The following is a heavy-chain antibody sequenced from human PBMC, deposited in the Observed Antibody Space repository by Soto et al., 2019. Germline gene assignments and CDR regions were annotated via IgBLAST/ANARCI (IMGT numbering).Heavy chain of an antibody. D-gene: IGHD2-15*01. V-gene: IGHV4-34*01. Sequence: SETLSLTCAVYGGSFSGYYWSWIRQPPGKGLEWIGEINHSGSTNYNPSLKSRVTISVDTSKNQFSLKLSSVTAADTAVYYCARVIRGESRGYCSGGSCYRRGNYFDYWGQGTLVTVSS. CDR2: INHSGST. CDR3: ARVIRGESRGYCSGGSCYRRGNYFDY. J-gene: IGHJ4*02. CDR1: GGSFSGYY.